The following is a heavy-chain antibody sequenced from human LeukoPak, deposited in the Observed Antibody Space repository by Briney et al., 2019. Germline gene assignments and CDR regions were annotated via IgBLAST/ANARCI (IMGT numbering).Heavy chain of an antibody. CDR3: ARDKGRDGYSIMDV. CDR2: ISYDGGNK. J-gene: IGHJ6*02. CDR1: GFTFSSYA. D-gene: IGHD5-24*01. Sequence: GGSLRLSCAASGFTFSSYAMHWVRQAPGKGLEWVAVISYDGGNKYYADSVKGRFTISRDNSKNTLYLQMNSLRAEDTAVYYCARDKGRDGYSIMDVWGQGTTVTVSS. V-gene: IGHV3-30-3*01.